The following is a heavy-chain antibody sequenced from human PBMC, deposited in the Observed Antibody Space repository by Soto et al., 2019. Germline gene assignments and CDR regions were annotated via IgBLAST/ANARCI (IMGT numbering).Heavy chain of an antibody. CDR2: ISYDGSNK. CDR1: GFTFSSYA. V-gene: IGHV3-30-3*01. D-gene: IGHD2-8*01. J-gene: IGHJ4*02. CDR3: ARGHWMLGLDY. Sequence: GGSLRLSCAASGFTFSSYAMHWVRQAPGKGLEWVAVISYDGSNKYYADSVKGRFTISRDNSKNTLYLQMNSLRAEDTAVYYCARGHWMLGLDYWGQGXLVTVYS.